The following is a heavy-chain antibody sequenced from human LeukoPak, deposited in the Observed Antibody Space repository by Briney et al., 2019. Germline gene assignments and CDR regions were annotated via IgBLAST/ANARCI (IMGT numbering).Heavy chain of an antibody. V-gene: IGHV1-2*02. D-gene: IGHD3-3*01. CDR2: INPNSGGT. CDR1: GYTFTCYY. CDR3: ARAKTYYDFWSGYWIFDY. Sequence: ASVKVSCKASGYTFTCYYMHWVRQAPGQGLEWMGWINPNSGGTNYAQKFQGRVTMTRDTSISTAYMELSRLRSDDTAVYYCARAKTYYDFWSGYWIFDYWGQGTLVTVSS. J-gene: IGHJ4*02.